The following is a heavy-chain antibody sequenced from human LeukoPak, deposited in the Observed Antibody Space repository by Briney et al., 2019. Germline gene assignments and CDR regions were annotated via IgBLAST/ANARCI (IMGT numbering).Heavy chain of an antibody. V-gene: IGHV1-69*04. CDR3: ARGLAAAGKWLEDY. CDR1: GGTFSSYA. D-gene: IGHD6-13*01. J-gene: IGHJ4*02. CDR2: IIPILGIA. Sequence: ASVKVSCKASGGTFSSYAISWVRQAPGQGLEWMGRIIPILGIANYAQKFQGRVTMTRDTSTSTVYMELSSLRSEDTAVYYCARGLAAAGKWLEDYWGQGTLVTVSS.